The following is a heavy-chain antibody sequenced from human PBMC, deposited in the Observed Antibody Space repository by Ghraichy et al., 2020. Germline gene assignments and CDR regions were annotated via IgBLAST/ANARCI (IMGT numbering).Heavy chain of an antibody. V-gene: IGHV4-34*01. D-gene: IGHD3-22*01. Sequence: GSLRLSCAVYGGSFSGYYWSWIRQPPGKGLEWIGEINHSGSTNYNPSLKSRVTISVDTSKNQFSLKLSSVTAADTAVYYCASWYYYDSSGYYFDYWGQGTLVTVSS. CDR1: GGSFSGYY. CDR3: ASWYYYDSSGYYFDY. J-gene: IGHJ4*02. CDR2: INHSGST.